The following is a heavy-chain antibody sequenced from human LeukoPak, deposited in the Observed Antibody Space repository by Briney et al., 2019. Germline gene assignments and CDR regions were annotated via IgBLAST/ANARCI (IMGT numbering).Heavy chain of an antibody. J-gene: IGHJ6*02. CDR2: IYYSGST. V-gene: IGHV4-59*01. Sequence: SETLSLTCTVSGGSISSYYWSWIRQPPGKGLERIGYIYYSGSTNYNPSLKSRVTISVDTSKNQFSLKLSSVTAADTAVYYCAREGNSLNYYYYGMDVWGQGTTVTVSS. CDR1: GGSISSYY. CDR3: AREGNSLNYYYYGMDV. D-gene: IGHD3-16*02.